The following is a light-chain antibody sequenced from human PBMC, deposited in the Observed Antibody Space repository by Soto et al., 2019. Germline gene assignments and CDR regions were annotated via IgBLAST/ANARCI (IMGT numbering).Light chain of an antibody. CDR3: QQYNNWPPIT. CDR1: QSVRSN. CDR2: GAS. V-gene: IGKV3-15*01. Sequence: LVMPQSPSTLSVSPGERFTLSCISSQSVRSNLAWYQQKPGQSPRLLIYGASTRATGIPARFSGSGSGTEFTLTISSLQSEDFAVYYCQQYNNWPPITFGQGTRLEIK. J-gene: IGKJ5*01.